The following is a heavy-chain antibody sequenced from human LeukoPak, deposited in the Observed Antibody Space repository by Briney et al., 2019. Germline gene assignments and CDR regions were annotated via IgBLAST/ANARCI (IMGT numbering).Heavy chain of an antibody. CDR1: GGSISTYY. D-gene: IGHD6-19*01. V-gene: IGHV4-4*07. CDR3: ARGSHWFDY. Sequence: PSETLSLTCTVPGGSISTYYWTWIRQPAGKGLEWIGRIHTSGSINYNPSPKSRVTLSVDTSKNRFSLKLNSVTAADTAVYYCARGSHWFDYWGQGTLVTVSS. CDR2: IHTSGSI. J-gene: IGHJ5*01.